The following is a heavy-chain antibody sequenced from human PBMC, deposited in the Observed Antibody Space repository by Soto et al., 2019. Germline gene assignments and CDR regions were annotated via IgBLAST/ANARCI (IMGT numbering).Heavy chain of an antibody. Sequence: QVQLKESGPGLVKPSETLSLTCNVSGGPIKTGDYYWNWIRQPPGKGLEWIGYVFYSGATNYSPSLKSRAAISMDTSKNQFSLNLTSVTAADTAVYYCARAGFSYGHLLFWGQGIRVTVST. CDR2: VFYSGAT. V-gene: IGHV4-30-4*01. CDR1: GGPIKTGDYY. J-gene: IGHJ4*02. D-gene: IGHD3-10*01. CDR3: ARAGFSYGHLLF.